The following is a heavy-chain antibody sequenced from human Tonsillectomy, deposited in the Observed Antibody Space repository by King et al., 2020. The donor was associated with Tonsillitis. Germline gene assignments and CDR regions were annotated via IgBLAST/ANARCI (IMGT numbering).Heavy chain of an antibody. CDR3: ATDVTDADIVLVPAARDHYYYYYGMDV. V-gene: IGHV3-23*04. Sequence: EVQLVESGGGLVQPGGSLRLSCAASGFTFSNFAMNWVRQAPGKGLEWVSAIGGSGGSTYYADSVKGRFTISRDSSKNTLYLQMNSLRAEDTAVYYCATDVTDADIVLVPAARDHYYYYYGMDVWGQGTTVTVSS. D-gene: IGHD2-2*01. CDR2: IGGSGGST. CDR1: GFTFSNFA. J-gene: IGHJ6*02.